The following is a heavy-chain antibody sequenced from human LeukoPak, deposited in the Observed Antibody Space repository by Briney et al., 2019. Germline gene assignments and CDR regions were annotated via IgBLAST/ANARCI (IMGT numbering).Heavy chain of an antibody. CDR2: IYYSGST. Sequence: SETLSLTCTVSGGYIRSYYWEWIRQPPGKGLEWIGYIYYSGSTDYNPSLKSRVTLSVDTSKNQFSLRLSSVTAADTAVYYCARGEPSIASTGAPPFDLWGRGTLVTVSS. D-gene: IGHD6-13*01. J-gene: IGHJ2*01. CDR1: GGYIRSYY. CDR3: ARGEPSIASTGAPPFDL. V-gene: IGHV4-59*01.